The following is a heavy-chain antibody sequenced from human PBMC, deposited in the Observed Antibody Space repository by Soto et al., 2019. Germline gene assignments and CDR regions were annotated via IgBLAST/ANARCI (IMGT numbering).Heavy chain of an antibody. V-gene: IGHV3-74*01. CDR1: GFTFSTYW. CDR2: INSDGSST. CDR3: ARDRWGGGRDMDV. D-gene: IGHD3-10*01. Sequence: EVQLVESGGGLVQPGGSLRLSCAASGFTFSTYWIHWVRQAPGKGLVWVSRINSDGSSTNYADSVKGRFTISSDNAKNTLFLQMNGLRAEDTAVYYCARDRWGGGRDMDVWGQGTTVTVSS. J-gene: IGHJ6*02.